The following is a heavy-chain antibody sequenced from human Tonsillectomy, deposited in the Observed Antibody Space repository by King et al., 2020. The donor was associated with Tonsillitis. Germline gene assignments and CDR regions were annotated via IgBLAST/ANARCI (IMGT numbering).Heavy chain of an antibody. D-gene: IGHD1/OR15-1a*01. V-gene: IGHV3-9*01. Sequence: VQLVESGGGLVQPGRSLRLSCAASGFTFDDYGMHWVRQTPGKGLEWVSGISWDSNRIDFGDSFKGRFTISRDNARNSLFLQMNSLRVEDAGFYYCVKSINNRSYDTFDNWGQGTLVTASS. J-gene: IGHJ4*02. CDR2: ISWDSNRI. CDR3: VKSINNRSYDTFDN. CDR1: GFTFDDYG.